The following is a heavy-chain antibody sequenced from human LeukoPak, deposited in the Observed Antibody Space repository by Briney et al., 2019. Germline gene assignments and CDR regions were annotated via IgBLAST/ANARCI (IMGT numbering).Heavy chain of an antibody. D-gene: IGHD3-22*01. J-gene: IGHJ4*02. CDR2: ISYDGSKR. CDR3: ARDYDTSGSYFDFFDY. CDR1: GFTFSTYA. V-gene: IGHV3-30-3*01. Sequence: GGSLRLSCAASGFTFSTYAVHWVRQAPGKGLEWVAVISYDGSKRYYADSVKDRFTISRDNSKNAFLQMNSLRAEDTAVYYCARDYDTSGSYFDFFDYWGQGTLVIVSS.